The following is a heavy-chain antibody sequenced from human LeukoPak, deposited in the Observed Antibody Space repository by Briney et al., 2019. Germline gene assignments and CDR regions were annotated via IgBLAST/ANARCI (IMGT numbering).Heavy chain of an antibody. CDR1: GFTFSRYW. Sequence: GGSLRLSCAASGFTFSRYWMNWVRQAPGKGLEWVSIITSSGGSTNYADSVKGRFTISRDNSKNTLYLQMNSLKPDDTAVYYCATYVTGGAISFWGQGALVTVSS. D-gene: IGHD3-16*01. J-gene: IGHJ4*02. CDR3: ATYVTGGAISF. CDR2: ITSSGGST. V-gene: IGHV3-23*01.